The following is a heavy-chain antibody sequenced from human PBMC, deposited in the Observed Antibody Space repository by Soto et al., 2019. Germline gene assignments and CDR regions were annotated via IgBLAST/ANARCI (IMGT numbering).Heavy chain of an antibody. CDR1: GCTLSSYA. J-gene: IGHJ4*02. CDR2: ISGSGGST. V-gene: IGHV3-23*01. CDR3: TSIPPVLRYFDWSPPV. D-gene: IGHD3-9*01. Sequence: EVQLLESGGGLVQPGGSLRLSCAASGCTLSSYAISWVRQAPGKGLEWVSVISGSGGSTYYADSVKGRFTISRDNSKNTLYLQMNSLRVEDTAVYYCTSIPPVLRYFDWSPPVWGQGTLVTVSS.